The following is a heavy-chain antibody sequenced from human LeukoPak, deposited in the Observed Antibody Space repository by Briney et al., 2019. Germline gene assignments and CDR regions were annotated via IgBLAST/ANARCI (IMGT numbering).Heavy chain of an antibody. J-gene: IGHJ6*02. Sequence: SVKVSCKASGGTFSSYAISWVRQAPGQGLEWMGGIIPIFGTANYAQKFQGRVTITADESTSTAYMELSSLRSEDTAVYYCARHLGSYRYYYGMDVWGQGTTVTVSS. CDR2: IIPIFGTA. D-gene: IGHD1-26*01. CDR3: ARHLGSYRYYYGMDV. CDR1: GGTFSSYA. V-gene: IGHV1-69*01.